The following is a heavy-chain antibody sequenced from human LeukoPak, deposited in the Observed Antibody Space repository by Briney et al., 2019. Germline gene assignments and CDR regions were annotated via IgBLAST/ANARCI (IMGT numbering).Heavy chain of an antibody. V-gene: IGHV3-30*18. CDR2: ISYDGSNK. Sequence: GRSLRLSCAASGFTFSSYGMHWARQAPGKGLEWVAVISYDGSNKYYADSVKGRFTISRDNSKNTLYLQMNSLRAEDTAVYYCAKDCSSTSCLSADWGQGTLVTVSS. CDR3: AKDCSSTSCLSAD. J-gene: IGHJ4*02. D-gene: IGHD2-2*01. CDR1: GFTFSSYG.